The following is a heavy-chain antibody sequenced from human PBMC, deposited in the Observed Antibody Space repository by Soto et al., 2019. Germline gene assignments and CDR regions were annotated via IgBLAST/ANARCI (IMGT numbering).Heavy chain of an antibody. CDR2: ISGYNGNT. J-gene: IGHJ4*02. Sequence: QVQLVQSGAEVKKPGASVKVSCKASGYTFTIYGISWVRQAPGQGLEWMGWISGYNGNTDYAQNLQDRVTLTTDASTRSVYMELRSLRSDDTAVYYCSRVDYCDSSGYYGYWGQGTLITVSS. CDR3: SRVDYCDSSGYYGY. D-gene: IGHD3-22*01. V-gene: IGHV1-18*04. CDR1: GYTFTIYG.